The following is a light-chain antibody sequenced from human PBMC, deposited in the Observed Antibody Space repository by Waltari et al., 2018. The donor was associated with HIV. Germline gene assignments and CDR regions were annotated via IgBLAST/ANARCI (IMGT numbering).Light chain of an antibody. Sequence: QSALTQPASVSGSPGQSITISCTGTSSDVGGYNYVSWYQHHPGKAPKLMIYEVSNRPSGVSNRFSVSKSGNTASLTISGLQAGDEADYYCSSYTSSSTLIFGGGTILTVL. CDR1: SSDVGGYNY. CDR3: SSYTSSSTLI. V-gene: IGLV2-14*01. J-gene: IGLJ2*01. CDR2: EVS.